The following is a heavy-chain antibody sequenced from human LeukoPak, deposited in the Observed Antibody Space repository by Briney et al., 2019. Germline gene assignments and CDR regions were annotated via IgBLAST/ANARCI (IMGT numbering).Heavy chain of an antibody. V-gene: IGHV1-24*01. CDR1: GYTLTELS. CDR2: FDPEDGET. Sequence: ASVKVSCKVSGYTLTELSMHWVRQAPGKGLEWMGGFDPEDGETIYAQKFQGRVTMTEDTSTHTAYMELSSLRSEDTAVYYCATSAGATTYYYYGMDVWGQGTTVTVSS. CDR3: ATSAGATTYYYYGMDV. D-gene: IGHD1-26*01. J-gene: IGHJ6*02.